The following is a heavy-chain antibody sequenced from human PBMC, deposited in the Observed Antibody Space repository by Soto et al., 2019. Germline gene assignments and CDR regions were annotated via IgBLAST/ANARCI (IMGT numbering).Heavy chain of an antibody. CDR1: GFTVSSNY. CDR3: ARVRESIVVVVAATANWFDP. J-gene: IGHJ5*02. Sequence: TGGSLRLSCAASGFTVSSNYMSWVRQAPGKGLEWVSVIYSGGSTYYADSVKGRFTISRDNSKNTLYLQMNSLRAEDTAVYYCARVRESIVVVVAATANWFDPWGQGTRVTVSS. V-gene: IGHV3-66*01. D-gene: IGHD2-15*01. CDR2: IYSGGST.